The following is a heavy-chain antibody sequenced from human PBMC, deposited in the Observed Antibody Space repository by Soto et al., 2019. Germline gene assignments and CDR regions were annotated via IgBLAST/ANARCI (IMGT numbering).Heavy chain of an antibody. V-gene: IGHV3-33*01. J-gene: IGHJ3*02. Sequence: GGSLRLSCAVSGFPFSFYGFHWVRQSPGKGLEWLGVIVSDGSAIYHADSLEGRFFISRDNSKDILYLQMNSLRVEDTAVYYCARDDAFDNENGFDMWGQGTMVTVS. CDR3: ARDDAFDNENGFDM. D-gene: IGHD3-3*02. CDR2: IVSDGSAI. CDR1: GFPFSFYG.